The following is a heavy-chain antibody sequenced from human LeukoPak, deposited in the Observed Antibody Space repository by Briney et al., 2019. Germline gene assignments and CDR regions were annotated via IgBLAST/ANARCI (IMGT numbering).Heavy chain of an antibody. CDR2: IHYSGSA. D-gene: IGHD3-22*01. Sequence: PAETLSLTCTVSGGPIRTYQWSWIRQPPGKGLEWIGNIHYSGSANYNPSLKSRVTISVDTSKNQFSLKLSSVTAADTAVYYCARADYYDSSGYYDYWGQGTLVTVSS. CDR3: ARADYYDSSGYYDY. J-gene: IGHJ4*02. V-gene: IGHV4-59*12. CDR1: GGPIRTYQ.